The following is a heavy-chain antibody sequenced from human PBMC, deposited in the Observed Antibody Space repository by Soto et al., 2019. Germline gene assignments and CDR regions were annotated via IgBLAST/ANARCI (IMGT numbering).Heavy chain of an antibody. D-gene: IGHD2-15*01. J-gene: IGHJ3*02. CDR2: ISYDGNNK. Sequence: QVQLVESGGGVVQPGRSLRLSCAASGFTFSNYAMHWVRQAPGKGLEWVAVISYDGNNKYYADSVKGRFTISRDNSKNTLYLQMNSLRAEDTAVYYCARAPVEGAFDIWGQGTMVTVSS. CDR3: ARAPVEGAFDI. V-gene: IGHV3-30-3*01. CDR1: GFTFSNYA.